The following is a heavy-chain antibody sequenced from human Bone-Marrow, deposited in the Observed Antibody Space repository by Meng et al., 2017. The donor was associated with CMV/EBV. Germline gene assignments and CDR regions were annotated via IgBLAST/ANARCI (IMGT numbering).Heavy chain of an antibody. CDR3: ARDSSTSLNYHYGLDV. D-gene: IGHD2-2*01. J-gene: IGHJ6*02. Sequence: GGSLRLSCVASGFSFSYYWMSWVRQAPGKGLEWVANIKQDGSEKYYVDSVKGRFTISRDSSNKMLYLQMNGLRVEDTAVYYCARDSSTSLNYHYGLDVWGRGTTVTVSS. CDR2: IKQDGSEK. V-gene: IGHV3-7*01. CDR1: GFSFSYYW.